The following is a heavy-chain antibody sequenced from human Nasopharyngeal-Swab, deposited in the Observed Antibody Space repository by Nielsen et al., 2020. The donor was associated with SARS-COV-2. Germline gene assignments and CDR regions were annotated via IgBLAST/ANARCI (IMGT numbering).Heavy chain of an antibody. D-gene: IGHD6-13*01. Sequence: GESLKISCAASGFTFSSYSMNWVRQAPGKGLEWVSSISSSSSYIYYADSVKGRFTISRDNAKNSLYLQMNSLRDEDTAVYYCAREDAAGINLNYYYYGMDVWGQGTTVTVSS. J-gene: IGHJ6*02. V-gene: IGHV3-21*01. CDR2: ISSSSSYI. CDR1: GFTFSSYS. CDR3: AREDAAGINLNYYYYGMDV.